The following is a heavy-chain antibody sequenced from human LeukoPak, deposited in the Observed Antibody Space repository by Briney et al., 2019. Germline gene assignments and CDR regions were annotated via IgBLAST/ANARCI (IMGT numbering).Heavy chain of an antibody. Sequence: GGSLRLSCAASGFTFTKAYMSWVRQAPGKGLEWVGRIKSRVDGGTADFAAPVKGRFTILRDDSKNILYLQLNSLRAEDTAVYYCARDYCSSTSCLFDYWGQGTLVTVSS. CDR1: GFTFTKAY. CDR2: IKSRVDGGTA. CDR3: ARDYCSSTSCLFDY. D-gene: IGHD2-2*01. J-gene: IGHJ4*02. V-gene: IGHV3-15*01.